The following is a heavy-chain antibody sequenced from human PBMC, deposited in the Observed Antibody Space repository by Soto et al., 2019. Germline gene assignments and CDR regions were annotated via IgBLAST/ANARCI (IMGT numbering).Heavy chain of an antibody. Sequence: QVQLMESGPGLVRPSETLSLTCTVSGVSVGTFFWRWIRQTAGGGQDVLAYTYDGSAYYSPSLQGRIRVSTETSKNQFSLQLKSVTAAHTSMYFCARARGFGDFLRRFDPWGQGIRVTVSS. CDR2: TYDGSA. CDR3: ARARGFGDFLRRFDP. V-gene: IGHV4-59*02. J-gene: IGHJ5*02. CDR1: GVSVGTFF. D-gene: IGHD4-17*01.